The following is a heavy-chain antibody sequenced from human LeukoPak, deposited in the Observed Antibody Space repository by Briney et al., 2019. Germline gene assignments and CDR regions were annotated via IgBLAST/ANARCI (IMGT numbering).Heavy chain of an antibody. CDR2: IYYSGST. Sequence: PSETLSLTCTVSGGSISSHYWSWIRQPPGKGLEWIGYIYYSGSTNYNPSLESRVTISVDTSKNQFSLKLSSVTAADTAVYYCARAVWSGYYTDYYYYMDVWGKGTTVTVSS. J-gene: IGHJ6*03. D-gene: IGHD3-3*01. CDR1: GGSISSHY. V-gene: IGHV4-59*11. CDR3: ARAVWSGYYTDYYYYMDV.